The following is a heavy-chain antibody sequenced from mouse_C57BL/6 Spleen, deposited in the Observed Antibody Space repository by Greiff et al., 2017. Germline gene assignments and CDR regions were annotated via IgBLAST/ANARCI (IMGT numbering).Heavy chain of an antibody. CDR1: GYTFTSYW. CDR2: INPSNGGT. CDR3: ARPGAYYSKGAYAMDY. Sequence: VQLQQPGTELVKPGASVKLSCKASGYTFTSYWMHWVKQRPGQGLEWIGNINPSNGGTNYNEKFKSKATLTVDKSSSTAYMQLSSLTSEDSAVYYCARPGAYYSKGAYAMDYWGQGTSVTVSS. J-gene: IGHJ4*01. D-gene: IGHD2-5*01. V-gene: IGHV1-53*01.